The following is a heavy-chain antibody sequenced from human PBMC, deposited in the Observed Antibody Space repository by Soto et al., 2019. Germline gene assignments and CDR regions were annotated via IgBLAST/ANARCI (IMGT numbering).Heavy chain of an antibody. V-gene: IGHV3-30-3*01. CDR1: GFTFSSYA. CDR3: ARDLVDYYGSGSFYYYGMDV. CDR2: ISYDGSNK. Sequence: PGGSLRLSCAASGFTFSSYAMHWVRQAPGKGLEWVAVISYDGSNKYYADSVKGRFTISRDNSKNTLYLQMNSLRAEDTAVYYCARDLVDYYGSGSFYYYGMDVWGQGTTVTVSS. J-gene: IGHJ6*02. D-gene: IGHD3-10*01.